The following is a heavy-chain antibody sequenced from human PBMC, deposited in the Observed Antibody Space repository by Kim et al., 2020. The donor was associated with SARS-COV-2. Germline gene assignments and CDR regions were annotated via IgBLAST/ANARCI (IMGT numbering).Heavy chain of an antibody. CDR1: GYTFTGYY. D-gene: IGHD5-18*01. Sequence: ASVKVSCKASGYTFTGYYMHWVRQAPGQGLEWMGWINPNSGGTNYAQKFQGRVTMTRDTSISTAYMELSRLRSDDTAVYYCAGAYSYGSVFDAFDIWGQGTMVTVSS. CDR2: INPNSGGT. CDR3: AGAYSYGSVFDAFDI. V-gene: IGHV1-2*02. J-gene: IGHJ3*02.